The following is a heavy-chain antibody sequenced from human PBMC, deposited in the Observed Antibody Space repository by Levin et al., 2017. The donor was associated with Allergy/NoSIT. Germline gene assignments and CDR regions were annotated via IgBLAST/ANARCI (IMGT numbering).Heavy chain of an antibody. CDR3: ARDSYRHSSSWYPREGWFDP. J-gene: IGHJ5*02. V-gene: IGHV4-31*03. Sequence: SETLSLTCTVSGGSISSGGYYWSWIRQHPGKGLEWIGYIYYSGSTYYNPSLKSRVTISVDTSKNQFSLKLSSVTAADTAVYYCARDSYRHSSSWYPREGWFDPWGQGTLVTVSS. CDR2: IYYSGST. D-gene: IGHD6-13*01. CDR1: GGSISSGGYY.